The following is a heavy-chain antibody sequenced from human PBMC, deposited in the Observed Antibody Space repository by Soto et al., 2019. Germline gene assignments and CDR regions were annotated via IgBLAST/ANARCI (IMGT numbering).Heavy chain of an antibody. J-gene: IGHJ5*01. CDR3: ARLIGNSGLDS. CDR1: VDSVSTNSAT. Sequence: QVQLQQSGPGLVKPSQPLSLTCAISVDSVSTNSATWDWIMQSPSRGLECRGRTYYRSKWYNDYAVSVKGRITIKPDTSNNQLTLQLNSVTPDDTAVYYCARLIGNSGLDSCGQGTLVTVSS. V-gene: IGHV6-1*01. D-gene: IGHD2-8*01. CDR2: TYYRSKWYN.